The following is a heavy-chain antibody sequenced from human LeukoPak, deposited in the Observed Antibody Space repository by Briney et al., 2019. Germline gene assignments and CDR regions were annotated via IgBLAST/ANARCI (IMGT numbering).Heavy chain of an antibody. CDR3: ARDPGILTGYDY. CDR1: GFTVSSNY. V-gene: IGHV3-53*01. Sequence: PGGSLRLSCAASGFTVSSNYMSWVRQAPGKGLEWVSVVYSGGSTYYADSVRGRFTISRDNSKNTLYLQMNSLRAEDTAVYYCARDPGILTGYDYWGQGTLVTVSS. J-gene: IGHJ4*02. CDR2: VYSGGST. D-gene: IGHD3-9*01.